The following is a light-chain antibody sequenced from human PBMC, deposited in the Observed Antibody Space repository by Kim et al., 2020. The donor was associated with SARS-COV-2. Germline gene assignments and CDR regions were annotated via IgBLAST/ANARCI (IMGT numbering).Light chain of an antibody. Sequence: SYELTQPPSLSVSPGQTASITCSGDKLGDKYVSWYQQKAGQSPVLVIYHDTRRPSGNPERFSGANSGSTATLTISGTQAMDEADYYCLAWDRFTGVFGGGTQLIVL. CDR1: KLGDKY. V-gene: IGLV3-1*01. CDR3: LAWDRFTGV. J-gene: IGLJ2*01. CDR2: HDT.